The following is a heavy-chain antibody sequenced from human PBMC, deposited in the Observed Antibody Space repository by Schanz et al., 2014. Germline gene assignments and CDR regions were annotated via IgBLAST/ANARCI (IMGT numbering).Heavy chain of an antibody. CDR2: ISSSGST. CDR3: SKDIAPLAARPGYGMDV. CDR1: GFTFSSYG. D-gene: IGHD6-13*01. Sequence: EGQLLESGGGLVQPGGSLRLSCAASGFTFSSYGMSWVCQAPGKGLEWVSGISSSGSTYYADSVKGRFTISRDNSKNTLYQQMNSLRAEDTAVYYCSKDIAPLAARPGYGMDVWGQGTTGTRSS. V-gene: IGHV3-23*01. J-gene: IGHJ6*02.